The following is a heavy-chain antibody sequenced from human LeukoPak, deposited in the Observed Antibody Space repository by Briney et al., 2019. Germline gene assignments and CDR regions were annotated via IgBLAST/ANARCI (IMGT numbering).Heavy chain of an antibody. CDR2: ISYDGSNK. Sequence: PGGSLRLSCAASGFTFSSYAMHWVRQAPGKGLEWVAVISYDGSNKYYADSVKGRFTISRDNSKNTLYLQMNSLRAEDTAVYYCARCGYSYGYANYYYYMDVWGKGTTVTVSS. J-gene: IGHJ6*03. V-gene: IGHV3-30*04. CDR1: GFTFSSYA. CDR3: ARCGYSYGYANYYYYMDV. D-gene: IGHD5-18*01.